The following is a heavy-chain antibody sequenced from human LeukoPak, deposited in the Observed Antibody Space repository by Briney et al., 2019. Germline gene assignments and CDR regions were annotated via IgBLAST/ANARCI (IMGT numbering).Heavy chain of an antibody. V-gene: IGHV3-11*03. D-gene: IGHD1-26*01. Sequence: GGSLRLSCAASGFTFSDYYMSWIRQAPGKGLEWVSYISSSSSYTNYADSVKGRFTISRDNAKNSLYLQMNSLRAEDTAVYYCARRGVGATTWDAFDIWGQGTLVTVSS. CDR2: ISSSSSYT. CDR1: GFTFSDYY. CDR3: ARRGVGATTWDAFDI. J-gene: IGHJ3*02.